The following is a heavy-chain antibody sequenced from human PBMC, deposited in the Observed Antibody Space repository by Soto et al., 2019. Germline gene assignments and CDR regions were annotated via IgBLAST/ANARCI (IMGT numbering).Heavy chain of an antibody. J-gene: IGHJ3*02. CDR2: ISAYNGNT. D-gene: IGHD4-17*01. CDR3: ARDYHSLSGDYRRSVTFDAFDI. V-gene: IGHV1-18*01. Sequence: ASVKVSCKASGYTFTSYGITWVRQAPGQGLEWMGWISAYNGNTNYAQKLQGRVTMTTDTSTGTAYMELRSLRSDDTAVYYCARDYHSLSGDYRRSVTFDAFDIWGQGTMVTVSS. CDR1: GYTFTSYG.